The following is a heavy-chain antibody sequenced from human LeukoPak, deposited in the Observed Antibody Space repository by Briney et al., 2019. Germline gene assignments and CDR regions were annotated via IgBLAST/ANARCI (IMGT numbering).Heavy chain of an antibody. CDR3: AREYDSRARFDS. J-gene: IGHJ4*02. D-gene: IGHD4-11*01. V-gene: IGHV3-48*01. CDR2: IGYGGSPI. CDR1: GDTFSGHS. Sequence: GGSLRLSCEASGDTFSGHSVIWVRQAPGKGLEWISYIGYGGSPIHFADSVKGRFGISRDDAKNSLYLYINTLRAVDTAIYYCAREYDSRARFDSWGQGILVTVSS.